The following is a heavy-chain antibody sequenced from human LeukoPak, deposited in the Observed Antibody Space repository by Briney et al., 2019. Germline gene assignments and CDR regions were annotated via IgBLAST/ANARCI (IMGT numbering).Heavy chain of an antibody. D-gene: IGHD3-16*01. CDR3: ARETSQKGAHYMDV. CDR1: GGSISSSSYY. J-gene: IGHJ6*03. CDR2: IYYSGST. V-gene: IGHV4-39*07. Sequence: SETLSLTCTVSGGSISSSSYYWGWIRQPPGKGLEWIGSIYYSGSTYYKPSLKSRVTISVDTSKNQFSLKLTSVTAAGTAVYYCARETSQKGAHYMDVWGKGTTVTISS.